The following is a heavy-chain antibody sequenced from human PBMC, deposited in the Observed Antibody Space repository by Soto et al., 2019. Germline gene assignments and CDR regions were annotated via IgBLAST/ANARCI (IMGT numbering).Heavy chain of an antibody. CDR3: AKNPGYYYDSTGYHFDY. D-gene: IGHD3-22*01. J-gene: IGHJ4*02. Sequence: PGGSLRLSCVISGFTFSNYWMTWVRQAPGKGLEWVANIKPDGTEKYYVDSVKGRFTISRDSAKNTLYLQMNSLRAEDTAVYYCAKNPGYYYDSTGYHFDYWGQGTLVTVSS. V-gene: IGHV3-7*03. CDR1: GFTFSNYW. CDR2: IKPDGTEK.